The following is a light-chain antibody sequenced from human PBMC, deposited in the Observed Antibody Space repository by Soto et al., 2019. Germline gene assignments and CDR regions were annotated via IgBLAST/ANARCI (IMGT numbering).Light chain of an antibody. Sequence: QTVVTQPPSASGSPGQSVTLSCTGTSSDMGAYNYVSWFQQHPGEAPKLIISEVNKRPSGVPDRFSGSKSGNTASLTVSGLQAEDEADYYCTSYGGRDNLMFGGGTKLTVL. CDR2: EVN. CDR1: SSDMGAYNY. CDR3: TSYGGRDNLM. V-gene: IGLV2-8*01. J-gene: IGLJ3*02.